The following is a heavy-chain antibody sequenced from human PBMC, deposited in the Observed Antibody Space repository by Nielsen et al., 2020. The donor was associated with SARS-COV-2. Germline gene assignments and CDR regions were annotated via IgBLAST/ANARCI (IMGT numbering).Heavy chain of an antibody. Sequence: GESLKISCKDSGSSLTNNRIGWVRQMPGKGLEWLGIIYPGKSETRYSSSFEGQVIFSVDKSINTAFMQWVSLEASDTAIYYCARLLRPWYFDLWGRGTLVIVSS. CDR2: IYPGKSET. J-gene: IGHJ2*01. CDR1: GSSLTNNR. V-gene: IGHV5-51*01. CDR3: ARLLRPWYFDL.